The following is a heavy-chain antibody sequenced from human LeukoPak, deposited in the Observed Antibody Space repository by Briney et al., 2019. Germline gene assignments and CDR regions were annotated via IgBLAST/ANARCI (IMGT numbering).Heavy chain of an antibody. J-gene: IGHJ4*02. Sequence: SETLSLTCTVSGYSISSGYYWGWIRQPPGKGLEWVATIFHSGGTYYNPSLKSRVTMSVDTSKNQFSLNLTSVTAADTAVYYCAREMHFFYSVTFAYWGQGALVIVSS. CDR2: IFHSGGT. D-gene: IGHD2-21*01. V-gene: IGHV4-38-2*02. CDR3: AREMHFFYSVTFAY. CDR1: GYSISSGYY.